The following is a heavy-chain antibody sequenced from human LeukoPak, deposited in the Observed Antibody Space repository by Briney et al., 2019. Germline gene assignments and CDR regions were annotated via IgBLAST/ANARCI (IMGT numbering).Heavy chain of an antibody. J-gene: IGHJ5*02. V-gene: IGHV1-8*01. CDR2: MNPNSGNT. CDR3: ARDIAGATKGGWFDT. CDR1: GYTFTNYD. Sequence: ASVKVSCKASGYTFTNYDINWVRQATGQGLEWMGWMNPNSGNTGYAQKFQGRVTMTRNTSISTAYMELSSLRSEDTALYYYARDIAGATKGGWFDTWGQGTPVTVSS. D-gene: IGHD1-26*01.